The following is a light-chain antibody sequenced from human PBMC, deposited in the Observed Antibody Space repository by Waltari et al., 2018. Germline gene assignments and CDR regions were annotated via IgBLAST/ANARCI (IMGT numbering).Light chain of an antibody. J-gene: IGKJ4*01. CDR3: QQYDNVVRT. Sequence: DIQMTQSPSSLSASVGERVTITCQASDEIRNFLNWYHQKPGEAPKVLIYDASNLEMGVPSRFGGSGFGTDFTLTISSPQPEDVGSYYCQQYDNVVRTFGGGTKVEIK. CDR2: DAS. V-gene: IGKV1-33*01. CDR1: DEIRNF.